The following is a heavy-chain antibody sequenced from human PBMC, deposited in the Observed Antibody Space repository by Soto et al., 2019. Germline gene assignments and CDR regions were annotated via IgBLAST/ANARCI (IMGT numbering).Heavy chain of an antibody. Sequence: EVQLLESGGGLVQPGGSLRLSCAASGFTFSSYAMSWVRQAPGKGLEWVSAISGSGGNTYYGDSVKGRFTISRDNYQDTLSRLINSLRAGDTDVYFFAEGLTTVGGQGTLITVSS. J-gene: IGHJ4*02. CDR3: AEGLTTV. CDR1: GFTFSSYA. D-gene: IGHD4-17*01. CDR2: ISGSGGNT. V-gene: IGHV3-23*01.